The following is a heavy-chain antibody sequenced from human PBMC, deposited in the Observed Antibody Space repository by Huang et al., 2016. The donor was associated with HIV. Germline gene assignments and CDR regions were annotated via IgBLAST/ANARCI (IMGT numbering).Heavy chain of an antibody. CDR2: IREDSGQK. CDR1: EFSFSTYW. CDR3: ACDPFIKAFDL. J-gene: IGHJ3*01. Sequence: EVQLVESGGGLVQPGGSLRCSCVASEFSFSTYWMGWLRQVPGKGLEWVASIREDSGQKDYLDAGQGRFIISRDNPKNSLYLQMNNVRAEDAGVYYCACDPFIKAFDLWGQGTLVTVSS. V-gene: IGHV3-7*01.